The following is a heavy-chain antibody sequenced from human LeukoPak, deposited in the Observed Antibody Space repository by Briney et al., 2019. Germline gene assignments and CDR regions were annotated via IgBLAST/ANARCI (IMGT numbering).Heavy chain of an antibody. D-gene: IGHD6-19*01. CDR3: AKPGYSSGWYLFDY. J-gene: IGHJ4*02. CDR1: GFTFSSYA. CDR2: ISGSGGST. V-gene: IGHV3-23*01. Sequence: GGSLRLSCAASGFTFSSYAMSWVRQAPGKGLEWVSTISGSGGSTYYADSVKGRFTISRDDSKNTLYLQMYSLRAEDTAVYYCAKPGYSSGWYLFDYWGQGTLVIVSS.